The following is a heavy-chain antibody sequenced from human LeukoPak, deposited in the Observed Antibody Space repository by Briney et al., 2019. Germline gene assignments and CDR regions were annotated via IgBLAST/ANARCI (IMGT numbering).Heavy chain of an antibody. CDR3: ARDGVGKTYYYYGMDV. CDR2: IYYSGST. V-gene: IGHV4-59*01. J-gene: IGHJ6*02. Sequence: SETLSLTCTVSGGSISSYYWSWIRQPPGKGLEWIGYIYYSGSTNYNPSLKSRVTISVVTSKNQFSLKLSSVTAADTAVYYCARDGVGKTYYYYGMDVWGQGTTVTVSS. D-gene: IGHD4-23*01. CDR1: GGSISSYY.